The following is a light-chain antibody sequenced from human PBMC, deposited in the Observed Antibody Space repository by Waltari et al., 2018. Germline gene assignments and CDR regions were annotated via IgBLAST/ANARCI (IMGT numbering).Light chain of an antibody. V-gene: IGKV3-20*01. CDR3: QQYDTSTEWT. Sequence: EIVLTQSPGTLSLSPGQRATLSCRASQDISSSYLAWHQQRPGQAPRLLIYDASSRATGVPDRFSGSGSGTDFTLTISGLEPEDVAVYDCQQYDTSTEWTFGQGTKVEIK. CDR2: DAS. J-gene: IGKJ1*01. CDR1: QDISSSY.